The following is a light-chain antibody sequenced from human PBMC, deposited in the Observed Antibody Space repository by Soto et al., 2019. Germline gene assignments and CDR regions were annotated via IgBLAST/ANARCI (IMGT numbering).Light chain of an antibody. V-gene: IGKV1-5*03. CDR1: QSINSW. CDR2: KAS. CDR3: QQYDTSPLT. J-gene: IGKJ4*01. Sequence: DIQMTQSPSTLSASVGDRVTITCRASQSINSWLAWYQQKPGKPPKLLVYKASSLVSGIPSRFSGRGSGTEFTLTISSLQPDDFGNYYCQQYDTSPLTFGGGTKVEIK.